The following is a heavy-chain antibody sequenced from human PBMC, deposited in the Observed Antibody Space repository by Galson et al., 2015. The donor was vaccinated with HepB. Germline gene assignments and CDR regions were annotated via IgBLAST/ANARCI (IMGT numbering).Heavy chain of an antibody. J-gene: IGHJ4*02. D-gene: IGHD1-26*01. V-gene: IGHV3-30*03. CDR2: ISYHSNKK. CDR1: GVTFSKYG. Sequence: SLRLAGAAAGVTFSKYGIHWVRRAPGKGLEWVAVISYHSNKKFFGASVRGRFTISRDNPNSMAYLQMDSLRPNDTAVYFCVSGSLLDYWGQGALVTVSS. CDR3: VSGSLLDY.